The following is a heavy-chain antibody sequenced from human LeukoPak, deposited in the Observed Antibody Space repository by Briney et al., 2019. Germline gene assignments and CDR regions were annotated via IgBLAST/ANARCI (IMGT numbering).Heavy chain of an antibody. CDR3: ARVTDPRYNWFDP. Sequence: PSETLSLTCTVSGGSISSYYWTWIRQPAGKGPEWIGRIHASGSTNYNPPLKSRVNMSVDTSKNQFSLKLNSVTAADTAVYYCARVTDPRYNWFDPWGQGTLVTVSS. D-gene: IGHD2-21*02. V-gene: IGHV4-4*07. CDR1: GGSISSYY. CDR2: IHASGST. J-gene: IGHJ5*02.